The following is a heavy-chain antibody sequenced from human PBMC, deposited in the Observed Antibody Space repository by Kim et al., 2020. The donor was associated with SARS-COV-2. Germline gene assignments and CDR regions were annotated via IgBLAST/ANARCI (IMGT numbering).Heavy chain of an antibody. J-gene: IGHJ4*02. CDR1: GGSISSSSYY. CDR2: IYYSGST. D-gene: IGHD2-15*01. Sequence: SETLSLTCTVSGGSISSSSYYWGWIRQPPGKGLEWIGSIYYSGSTYYNPSLKSRVTISVDTSKNQFSLKLSSVTAADTAVYYCASVAAASSGYWGQGTLVTVSS. V-gene: IGHV4-39*01. CDR3: ASVAAASSGY.